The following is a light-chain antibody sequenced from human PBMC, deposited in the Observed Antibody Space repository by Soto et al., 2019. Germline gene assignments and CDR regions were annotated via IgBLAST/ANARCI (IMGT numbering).Light chain of an antibody. Sequence: DIQMTQSPSTLSASVGDRVSITCRAGQSISDWLAWYQQKPGRAPKLLMYKVSRLQSGVPSRFSGSRSGTQYTLTISNLQPDDFATYYCQQYDSFPPTFGGGTKVEIK. CDR1: QSISDW. CDR2: KVS. V-gene: IGKV1-5*03. J-gene: IGKJ4*01. CDR3: QQYDSFPPT.